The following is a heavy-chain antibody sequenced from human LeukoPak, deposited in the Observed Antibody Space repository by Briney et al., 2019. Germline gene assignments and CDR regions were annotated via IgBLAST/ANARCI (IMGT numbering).Heavy chain of an antibody. CDR2: ITTTGDT. J-gene: IGHJ4*02. Sequence: GGSLRLSCAASGFTSSSFDMHWVRQGMGKGLEWVSGITTTGDTFYPDSVKGRFTISRQNDKNSLYLQMNSLTAGDTAVYYCARGPRFLEWFFDYWGQGTLATVSS. CDR3: ARGPRFLEWFFDY. D-gene: IGHD3-3*01. CDR1: GFTSSSFD. V-gene: IGHV3-13*04.